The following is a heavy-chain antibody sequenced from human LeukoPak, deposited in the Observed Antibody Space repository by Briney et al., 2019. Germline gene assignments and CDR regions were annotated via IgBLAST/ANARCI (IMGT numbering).Heavy chain of an antibody. D-gene: IGHD3-22*01. CDR1: GGSFSGYY. J-gene: IGHJ4*02. CDR3: ARGPRGDYYDSSGQYFDY. CDR2: INHSGST. Sequence: SETLSLTCAVYGGSFSGYYWSWIRQPPGKGLEWIGEINHSGSTNYNPSLKSRVTISVDTSKNRFSLKLSSVTAADTAVYYCARGPRGDYYDSSGQYFDYWGQGTLVTVSS. V-gene: IGHV4-34*01.